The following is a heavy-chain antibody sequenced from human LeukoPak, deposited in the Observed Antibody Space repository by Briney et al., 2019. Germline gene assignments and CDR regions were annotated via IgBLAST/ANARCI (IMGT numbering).Heavy chain of an antibody. D-gene: IGHD1-26*01. J-gene: IGHJ3*02. CDR2: INPSGGST. CDR3: ARVPGGKGARGAFDI. Sequence: ASVKVSFKASGYTFTSYYMHWVRQAPGQGLEWMVIINPSGGSTSYAQKFQGRVTMTRDTSTSTVYMELSSLRSEDTAVYYCARVPGGKGARGAFDIWGQGTMVTVSS. CDR1: GYTFTSYY. V-gene: IGHV1-46*03.